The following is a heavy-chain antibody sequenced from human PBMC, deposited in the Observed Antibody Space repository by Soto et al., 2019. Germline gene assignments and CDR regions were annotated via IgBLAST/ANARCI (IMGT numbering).Heavy chain of an antibody. Sequence: QVQLVQSGAEVKKPGSSVKVSCKASGGTFSSYAISWVRQAPGQGLEWMGGIIPIFGTANYAQRFQGRVTITADESTSTAYRELSSLRSEDTAVYYCAAPSGSGGYFTGFDSWGQGPLVTVSS. CDR3: AAPSGSGGYFTGFDS. D-gene: IGHD3-10*01. CDR1: GGTFSSYA. J-gene: IGHJ4*02. V-gene: IGHV1-69*12. CDR2: IIPIFGTA.